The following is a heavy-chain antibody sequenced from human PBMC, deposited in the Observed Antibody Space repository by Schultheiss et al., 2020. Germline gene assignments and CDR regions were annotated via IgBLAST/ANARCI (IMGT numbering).Heavy chain of an antibody. CDR1: GFVVSDYY. CDR2: ISKSGGPI. CDR3: ATERGYYDRSGYNSAGFFDY. J-gene: IGHJ4*02. V-gene: IGHV3-11*01. Sequence: GGSLRLSCAASGFVVSDYYMSWIRQAPGKGLEWISSISKSGGPIYYADSVKGRFTISRDNAYNSLYLQMNSLRAEDTAVYHCATERGYYDRSGYNSAGFFDYWGQGALVTVSS. D-gene: IGHD3-22*01.